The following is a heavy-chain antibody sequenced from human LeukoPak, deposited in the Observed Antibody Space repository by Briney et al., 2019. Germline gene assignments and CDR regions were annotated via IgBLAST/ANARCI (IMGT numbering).Heavy chain of an antibody. V-gene: IGHV1-69*13. D-gene: IGHD6-13*01. J-gene: IGHJ6*03. CDR1: GGTFSSYA. CDR3: ARSIAAAGRYYYYYVDV. CDR2: IIPIFGTA. Sequence: SVKVSCKASGGTFSSYAISWVRQAPGQGLEWMGGIIPIFGTANYAQKFQGRVTITADESTSTAHMELSSLRSEDTAVYYCARSIAAAGRYYYYYVDVWGKGTTVTVSS.